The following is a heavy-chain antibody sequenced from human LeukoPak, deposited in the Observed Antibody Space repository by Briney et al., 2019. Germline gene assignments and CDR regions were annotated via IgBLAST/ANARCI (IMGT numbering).Heavy chain of an antibody. Sequence: GESLRLSCAASEFAFSDYYMTWTRQAPGKGLEWVSYISNSGDTTHYVDSVRGRFTISRDSARNSLALQMDSLRVEDTAIYYCARGPRAAVGIYYYYMDVWGKGTTVTVSS. J-gene: IGHJ6*03. CDR2: ISNSGDTT. CDR3: ARGPRAAVGIYYYYMDV. V-gene: IGHV3-11*04. CDR1: EFAFSDYY. D-gene: IGHD6-13*01.